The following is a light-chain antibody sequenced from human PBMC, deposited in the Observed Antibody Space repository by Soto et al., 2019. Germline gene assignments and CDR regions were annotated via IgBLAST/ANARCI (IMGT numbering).Light chain of an antibody. V-gene: IGLV2-8*01. J-gene: IGLJ2*01. CDR1: SSDVGGYNY. CDR3: RSYAGRNILV. CDR2: EVS. Sequence: QSALTQPPSASGSPGQSVTISCTGTSSDVGGYNYVSWYQQHPGKAPKLMIYEVSKRPSGVPDRFSGSKSGNTASLTVSGLQVEDGADYYGRSYAGRNILVFGGGTKLTFL.